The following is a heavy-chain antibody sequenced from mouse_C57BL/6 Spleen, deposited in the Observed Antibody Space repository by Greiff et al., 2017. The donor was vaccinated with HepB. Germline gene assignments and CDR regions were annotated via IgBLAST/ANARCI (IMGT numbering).Heavy chain of an antibody. J-gene: IGHJ4*01. CDR3: AREGGWLRDYYAMDY. V-gene: IGHV1-53*01. Sequence: VQLQQPGTELVKPGASVKLSCKASGYTFTSYWMHWVKQRPGQGLEWIGNINPSNGGTNYNEKFKSKATLTVDKSSSTAYMQLSSLTSEDSAVYYCAREGGWLRDYYAMDYWGQGTSVTVSS. CDR1: GYTFTSYW. D-gene: IGHD1-1*02. CDR2: INPSNGGT.